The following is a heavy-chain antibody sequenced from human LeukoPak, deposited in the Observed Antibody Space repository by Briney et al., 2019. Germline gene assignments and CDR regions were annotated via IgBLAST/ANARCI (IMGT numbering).Heavy chain of an antibody. J-gene: IGHJ6*03. CDR2: INPNSGGT. Sequence: GASVKVSCKASGYTFTGYYMHWVRQAPGQGLEWMGWINPNSGGTNYAQKFQGRVTMTRDTSISTAYMELSRLRSDDTAVYYCARGYSCGYVYYYMDVWGKGTTVTVSS. CDR3: ARGYSCGYVYYYMDV. V-gene: IGHV1-2*02. D-gene: IGHD5-18*01. CDR1: GYTFTGYY.